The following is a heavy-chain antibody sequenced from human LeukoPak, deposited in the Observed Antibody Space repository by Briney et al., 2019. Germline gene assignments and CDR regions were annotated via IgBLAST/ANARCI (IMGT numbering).Heavy chain of an antibody. D-gene: IGHD2-8*02. CDR2: IFPSGGEI. J-gene: IGHJ4*02. CDR3: ATYRQVLLPFES. V-gene: IGHV3-23*01. CDR1: GFTFSSYE. Sequence: GGSLRLSCAASGFTFSSYEMIWVRQPPGKGLEWVSSIFPSGGEIHYADSVRGRFTISRDNSKSTLSLQMNSLRAEDTAIYYCATYRQVLLPFESWGQGTLVTVSS.